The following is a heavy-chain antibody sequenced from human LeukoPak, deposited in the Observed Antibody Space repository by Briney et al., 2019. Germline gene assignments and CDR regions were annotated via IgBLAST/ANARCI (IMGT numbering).Heavy chain of an antibody. CDR2: TSYDGSNK. CDR1: GFTFRSYA. D-gene: IGHD2-2*01. J-gene: IGHJ6*02. CDR3: ARESRDAYNYYHYYGMDV. Sequence: GGSLRLSCAASGFTFRSYAMHWVRQAPGKGLEWVAVTSYDGSNKYCADSVMGRFTISRDNSKNTLYLQMNSLRAEDTAVYYCARESRDAYNYYHYYGMDVWGQGTTVTVSS. V-gene: IGHV3-30-3*01.